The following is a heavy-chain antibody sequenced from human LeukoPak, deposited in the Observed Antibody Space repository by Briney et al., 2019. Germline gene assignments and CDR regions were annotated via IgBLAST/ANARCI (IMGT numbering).Heavy chain of an antibody. CDR1: GYTFTYRY. D-gene: IGHD6-6*01. Sequence: ASVKVSCKASGYTFTYRYLHWVRQAPGQALEWMGWITPFNGNTNYAQKFQDRVTITRDRSTSTAYMELSSLRSEDTAMYYCASHEPMYSSSYYGMDVWGQGTTVTVSS. CDR2: ITPFNGNT. V-gene: IGHV1-45*02. J-gene: IGHJ6*02. CDR3: ASHEPMYSSSYYGMDV.